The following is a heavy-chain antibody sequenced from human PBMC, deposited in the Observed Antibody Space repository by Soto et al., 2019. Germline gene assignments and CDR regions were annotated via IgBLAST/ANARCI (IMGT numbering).Heavy chain of an antibody. CDR3: AKVPRRLDYFDY. CDR2: ISGSGST. V-gene: IGHV3-23*01. CDR1: GFTFSNYA. J-gene: IGHJ4*02. Sequence: EVQLLESGGGLVQPGGSLRISCAASGFTFSNYAMNWVRKAPGKGLEWVSAISGSGSTDYADSVKGQFTISRDNSKNTLYLQMNSLRAEDTAVYYCAKVPRRLDYFDYWGPGTLVTVSS. D-gene: IGHD5-12*01.